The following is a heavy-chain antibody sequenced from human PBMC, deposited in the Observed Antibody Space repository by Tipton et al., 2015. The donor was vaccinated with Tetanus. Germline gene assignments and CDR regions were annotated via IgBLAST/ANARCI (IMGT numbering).Heavy chain of an antibody. Sequence: TLSPTCTVSGGSISSDAHYWSWIRQAPGKGLEWLGYISHSGTTNYNPSLMSRVTLSLDTARGQFSLKLTSVTAADAAVYFCARDRRDFAYDSRGFYSPLYYFDNWGQGLRVTVSS. D-gene: IGHD3-22*01. V-gene: IGHV4-30-4*01. CDR3: ARDRRDFAYDSRGFYSPLYYFDN. CDR1: GGSISSDAHY. CDR2: ISHSGTT. J-gene: IGHJ4*02.